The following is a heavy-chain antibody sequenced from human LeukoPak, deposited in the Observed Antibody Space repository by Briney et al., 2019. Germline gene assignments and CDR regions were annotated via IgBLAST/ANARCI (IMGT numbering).Heavy chain of an antibody. CDR3: AREIHDSGDNGWFLDL. J-gene: IGHJ2*01. CDR2: IGAGGDT. V-gene: IGHV3-13*04. CDR1: GFTFSTFD. Sequence: GGSLRLSCAASGFTFSTFDMHWVRQATGKGLEWVSAIGAGGDTYYPGSVKGRFTISRENARNSLYLQMNSLRAEDTAVCYCAREIHDSGDNGWFLDLWGRGTLVTVSS. D-gene: IGHD4-17*01.